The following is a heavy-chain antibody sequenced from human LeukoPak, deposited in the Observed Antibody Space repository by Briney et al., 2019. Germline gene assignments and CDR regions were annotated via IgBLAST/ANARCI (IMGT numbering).Heavy chain of an antibody. CDR1: GGSFSGYY. J-gene: IGHJ4*02. CDR3: ARMMKGSYFDY. Sequence: SETLSLTCAVYGGSFSGYYWSWIRQPPGKGLEWIGYIYYSGSTNYNPSLKSRVTISVDTSKNQFSLKLSPVTAADTAVYYCARMMKGSYFDYWGQGTLVTVSS. D-gene: IGHD3-10*01. CDR2: IYYSGST. V-gene: IGHV4-59*01.